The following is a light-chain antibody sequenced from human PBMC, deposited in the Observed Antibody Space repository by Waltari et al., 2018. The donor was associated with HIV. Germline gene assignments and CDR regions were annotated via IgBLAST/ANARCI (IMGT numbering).Light chain of an antibody. J-gene: IGLJ3*02. V-gene: IGLV1-40*01. CDR2: GYN. CDR1: SSNIGADYH. CDR3: HSYDSSLDGWV. Sequence: QSVLTQPPSVSGAPGQRVTISGTRSSSNIGADYHVNWYHQLPGTAPKLLTYGYNNRPSGVPDRFSGSKSGTSASLAITGLQAEDEADYYCHSYDSSLDGWVFGGGTKLTVL.